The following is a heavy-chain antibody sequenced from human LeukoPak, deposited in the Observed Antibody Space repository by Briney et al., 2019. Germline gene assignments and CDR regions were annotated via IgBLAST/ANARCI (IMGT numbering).Heavy chain of an antibody. Sequence: PSETLSLTCAVSGDSISSNNWWIWVRQPPGKGLEWIGEVYHSGSTNYNPSLKSRVTISVDKSKNQFSLKMTSVTAADTAVYYCTRAPPYGSGWSKGVLDYWGQGTLVTVSS. CDR3: TRAPPYGSGWSKGVLDY. V-gene: IGHV4-4*02. CDR1: GDSISSNNW. CDR2: VYHSGST. J-gene: IGHJ4*02. D-gene: IGHD6-19*01.